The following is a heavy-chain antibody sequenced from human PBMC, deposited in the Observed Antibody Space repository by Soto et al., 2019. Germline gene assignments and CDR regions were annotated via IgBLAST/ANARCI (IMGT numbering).Heavy chain of an antibody. Sequence: GVSVKVSCKASGFTFTDYYMHWVRQAPGQGLEWMGWMGAKNGGTNYARKFQGRVTMTRDTSLNTVYMEVSALTSDDTAVYYCTRGGNCRPSGIASWGQGPLVTVSS. V-gene: IGHV1-2*02. CDR2: MGAKNGGT. CDR1: GFTFTDYY. D-gene: IGHD1-7*01. CDR3: TRGGNCRPSGIAS. J-gene: IGHJ4*02.